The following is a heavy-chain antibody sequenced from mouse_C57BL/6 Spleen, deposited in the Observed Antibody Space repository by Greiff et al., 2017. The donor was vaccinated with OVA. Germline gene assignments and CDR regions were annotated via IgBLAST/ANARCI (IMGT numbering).Heavy chain of an antibody. V-gene: IGHV7-3*01. J-gene: IGHJ4*01. CDR3: ARYGNYVAMDY. Sequence: EVKLMESGGGLVQPGGSLSLSCAASGFTFTDYYMSWVRQPPGKALEWLGFISNKANGYTTEYSASVKGRFTISRDNSPSILYLQMNALRAEDSATYYCARYGNYVAMDYWGQGTSVTVSS. CDR2: ISNKANGYTT. CDR1: GFTFTDYY. D-gene: IGHD2-1*01.